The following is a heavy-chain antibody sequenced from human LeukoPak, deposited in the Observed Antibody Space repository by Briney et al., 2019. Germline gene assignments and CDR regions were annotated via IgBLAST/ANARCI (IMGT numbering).Heavy chain of an antibody. CDR1: GYTFTGYY. Sequence: ASVKVSCKASGYTFTGYYMHWVRQAPGQGLEWMGWINPNSGGTNYAQKFQGRVTMTRDTSISTAYMELSRLRSDDTAVYYCARSFRCSSTSCPAYFDYWGQGTLVTVSS. D-gene: IGHD2-2*01. V-gene: IGHV1-2*02. CDR3: ARSFRCSSTSCPAYFDY. CDR2: INPNSGGT. J-gene: IGHJ4*02.